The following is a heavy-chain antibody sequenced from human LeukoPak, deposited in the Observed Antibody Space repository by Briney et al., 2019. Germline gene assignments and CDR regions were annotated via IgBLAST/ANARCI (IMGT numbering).Heavy chain of an antibody. D-gene: IGHD3-22*01. CDR1: GGSISSGSYY. J-gene: IGHJ4*02. V-gene: IGHV4-61*02. CDR3: ARRTGTYYYDSSGYSPWRYYFDY. CDR2: IYTSGTT. Sequence: SETLSFTCTVSGGSISSGSYYWSWIRQPAGKGLEWIGRIYTSGTTNYSPSLKSRVTISVDTSKNQFSLKLSSVTAADTAVFYCARRTGTYYYDSSGYSPWRYYFDYWGQGTLVTVSS.